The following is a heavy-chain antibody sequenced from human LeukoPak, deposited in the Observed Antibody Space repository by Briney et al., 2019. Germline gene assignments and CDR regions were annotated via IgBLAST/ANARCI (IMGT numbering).Heavy chain of an antibody. CDR3: ARLGGTTVTTWFDP. D-gene: IGHD4-17*01. J-gene: IGHJ5*02. Sequence: PSQTLSLTCTVSGGSISSYYWSWIRQPPGKGLEWIGYIYYSGSTNYNPSLKSRVTISVDTSKNQFSLKLSSVTAADTAVYYCARLGGTTVTTWFDPWGQGTLVTVSS. V-gene: IGHV4-59*08. CDR2: IYYSGST. CDR1: GGSISSYY.